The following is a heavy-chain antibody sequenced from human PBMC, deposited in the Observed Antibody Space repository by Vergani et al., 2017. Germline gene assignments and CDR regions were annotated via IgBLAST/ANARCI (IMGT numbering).Heavy chain of an antibody. J-gene: IGHJ4*02. D-gene: IGHD3-22*01. CDR1: GFTFNRYG. V-gene: IGHV3-30*02. CDR3: ARDLFYYDSSGYYSGFFDY. CDR2: VLFDGSNE. Sequence: QVQLVQSGGGVVQPGGSLRLSCVASGFTFNRYGMQWVRQAPGKGLEWVAYVLFDGSNEYYADSVKGRFIVSRDNSNDALYLQMNSLRTDDTAVYYCARDLFYYDSSGYYSGFFDYWGQGTLVTVSS.